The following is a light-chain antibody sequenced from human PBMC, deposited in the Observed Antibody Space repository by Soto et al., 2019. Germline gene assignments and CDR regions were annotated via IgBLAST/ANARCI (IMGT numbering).Light chain of an antibody. V-gene: IGKV3-20*01. CDR1: QSVSSSY. Sequence: EIVLTQSPGTLSLSPGERATLSCRASQSVSSSYLAWYQQKPGQAPRLLIYGASSRATGIPDRFSGSGSGTDFILTISKLEPEDFGVYYCQQYGRSLMWTFGQGTKVEIK. CDR3: QQYGRSLMWT. J-gene: IGKJ1*01. CDR2: GAS.